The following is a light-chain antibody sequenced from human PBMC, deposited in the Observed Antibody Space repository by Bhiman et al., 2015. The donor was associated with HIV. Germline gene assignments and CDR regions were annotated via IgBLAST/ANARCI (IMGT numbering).Light chain of an antibody. CDR3: SSHGGDNNFDV. CDR1: SSDVGGYNS. CDR2: EVT. J-gene: IGLJ1*01. V-gene: IGLV2-8*01. Sequence: QSALTQPASVSGSPGQSITISCTGTSSDVGGYNSVSWYQHHPGKAPKLLIYEVTKRPSGVPDRFSGSKSGNTASLTVSGLQAEDEADYYCSSHGGDNNFDVFGTGTKVTVL.